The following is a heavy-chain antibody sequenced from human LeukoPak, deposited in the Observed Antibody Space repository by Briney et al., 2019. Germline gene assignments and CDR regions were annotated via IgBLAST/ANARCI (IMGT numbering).Heavy chain of an antibody. CDR2: IKQDGTEI. CDR1: GYTISSHW. V-gene: IGHV3-7*01. CDR3: ARDKVEGATFFEY. D-gene: IGHD1-26*01. J-gene: IGHJ4*02. Sequence: GGSLTLSCTASGYTISSHWMSWLRQAPGKGREWVTNIKQDGTEIYYVDSVKGRFTISRDNAKNALYLQTNSLRDEDTAVYYCARDKVEGATFFEYWGEGTLVTVSS.